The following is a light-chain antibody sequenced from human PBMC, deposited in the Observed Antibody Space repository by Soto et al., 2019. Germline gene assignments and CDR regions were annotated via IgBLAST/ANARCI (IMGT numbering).Light chain of an antibody. CDR1: QIVTSSY. V-gene: IGKV3-20*01. Sequence: EIVLTQSPGTLSLSPGEIATLTCRASQIVTSSYLAWYQQKPGQAPRLLMYGASSRATGIPDRFSGSGSGTDFTLTISRLEPEDFAVYYCQQYGSSPVTFGPGTKVDIK. CDR2: GAS. CDR3: QQYGSSPVT. J-gene: IGKJ3*01.